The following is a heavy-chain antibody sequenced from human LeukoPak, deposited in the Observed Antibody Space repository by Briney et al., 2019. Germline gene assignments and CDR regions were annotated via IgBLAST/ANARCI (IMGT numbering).Heavy chain of an antibody. D-gene: IGHD5-18*01. CDR2: ISTSGSSI. CDR3: ARDTAMTRYYYYGMDV. J-gene: IGHJ6*02. CDR1: GFTFSSYS. V-gene: IGHV3-48*04. Sequence: GGSLRLSCAASGFTFSSYSMNWVRQAPGKGLEWVSYISTSGSSIYYADSVKGRFTISRDDAKNSLYLQMNSLRAEDTAVYYCARDTAMTRYYYYGMDVWGQGTTVTVSS.